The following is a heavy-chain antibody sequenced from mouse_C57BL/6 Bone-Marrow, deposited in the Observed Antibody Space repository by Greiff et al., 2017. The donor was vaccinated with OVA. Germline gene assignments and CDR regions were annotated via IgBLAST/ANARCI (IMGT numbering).Heavy chain of an antibody. CDR1: GFTFSSYA. D-gene: IGHD1-1*01. V-gene: IGHV5-4*01. Sequence: EVQGVESGGGLVKPGGSLKLSCAASGFTFSSYAMSWVRQTPEKRLEWVATISDGGSYTYYPDNVKGRFTISRDNAKNNLYLQMSHLKSEDTAMYYCAREDGSSYGYAMDYWGQGTSVTVSS. CDR3: AREDGSSYGYAMDY. CDR2: ISDGGSYT. J-gene: IGHJ4*01.